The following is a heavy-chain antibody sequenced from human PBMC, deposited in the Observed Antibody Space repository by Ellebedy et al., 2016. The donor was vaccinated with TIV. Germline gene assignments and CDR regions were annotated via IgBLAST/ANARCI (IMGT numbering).Heavy chain of an antibody. Sequence: GESLKISCAASGFTVSSNYMSWVRQAPGKGLEWVSVIYSGGSTYYADSVKGRFTISRDNSKNTLYLQMNSLRAEDTAVYYCASGRIAARRMDVWGQGTTVTVSS. CDR2: IYSGGST. J-gene: IGHJ6*02. D-gene: IGHD6-6*01. CDR3: ASGRIAARRMDV. CDR1: GFTVSSNY. V-gene: IGHV3-66*01.